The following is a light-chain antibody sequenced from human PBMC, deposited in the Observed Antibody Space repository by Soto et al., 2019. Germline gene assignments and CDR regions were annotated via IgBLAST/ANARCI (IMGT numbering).Light chain of an antibody. J-gene: IGLJ3*02. CDR2: SDN. CDR3: AAWDNSLIGIWV. CDR1: NSNIGRNA. V-gene: IGLV1-44*01. Sequence: QSVLTQPPSASGTPGQRVTISCSGSNSNIGRNAVNWYQQLPGTAPRLLISSDNRRPSGVPDRFSASKSGTSASLAISGLQSDDEADYYCAAWDNSLIGIWVFGRGTKLTVL.